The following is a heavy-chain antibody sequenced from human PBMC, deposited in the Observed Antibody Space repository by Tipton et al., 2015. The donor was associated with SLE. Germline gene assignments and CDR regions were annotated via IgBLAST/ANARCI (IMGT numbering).Heavy chain of an antibody. J-gene: IGHJ4*02. Sequence: TLSLTCNVSGVSIRSSYWSWIRQPAGKGLEWIGRIYTSGATDDNPSLKSRVTISVDTSKNQVSLKLNSVTAADTAVYYCARGKTRVEYWGQGTLVTVSS. CDR1: GVSIRSSY. V-gene: IGHV4-4*07. CDR2: IYTSGAT. D-gene: IGHD1-14*01. CDR3: ARGKTRVEY.